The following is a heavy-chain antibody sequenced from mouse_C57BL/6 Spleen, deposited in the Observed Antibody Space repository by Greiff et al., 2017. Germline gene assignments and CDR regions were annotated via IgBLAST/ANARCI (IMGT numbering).Heavy chain of an antibody. D-gene: IGHD1-1*01. Sequence: VQLQQSGPELVKPGASVKISCKASGYTFTDYYMNWVKQSPGKGLEWIGDINPNNGGTSYNQKFKGKATLTVDKSSSTAYMELRSLTSEDSAVYYCARLTTVVSYFDYWGQGTTLTVSS. CDR1: GYTFTDYY. V-gene: IGHV1-26*01. J-gene: IGHJ2*01. CDR2: INPNNGGT. CDR3: ARLTTVVSYFDY.